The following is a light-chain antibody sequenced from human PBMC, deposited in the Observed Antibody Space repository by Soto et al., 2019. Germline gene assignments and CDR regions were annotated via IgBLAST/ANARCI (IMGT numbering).Light chain of an antibody. Sequence: EIVLTQSPGTLSLSLGERATLSCRASQSVSSSYLAWYQQKPGQAPRLLIYGASSRATGIPGRFSGSGSGTDFTLTISRLEPEDFAVYYCQQSGSSPPYTFGQGTKLEIK. CDR1: QSVSSSY. V-gene: IGKV3-20*01. J-gene: IGKJ2*01. CDR2: GAS. CDR3: QQSGSSPPYT.